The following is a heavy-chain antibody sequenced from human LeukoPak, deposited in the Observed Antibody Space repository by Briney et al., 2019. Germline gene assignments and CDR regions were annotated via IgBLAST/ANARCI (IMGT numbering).Heavy chain of an antibody. CDR2: INHSGST. CDR3: ARGPGYCSSTSCHRAFDI. CDR1: GGSFSGYY. V-gene: IGHV4-34*01. J-gene: IGHJ3*02. Sequence: PSETLSLTCAVYGGSFSGYYWSWIRQPPGKGLGWIGEINHSGSTNYNPSLKSRVTISVDTSKNQFSLKLSSVTAADTAVYYCARGPGYCSSTSCHRAFDIWGQGTMVTVSS. D-gene: IGHD2-2*01.